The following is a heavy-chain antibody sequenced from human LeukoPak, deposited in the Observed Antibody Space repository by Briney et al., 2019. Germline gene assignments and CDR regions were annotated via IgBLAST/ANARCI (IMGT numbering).Heavy chain of an antibody. CDR2: INYTGST. J-gene: IGHJ5*02. CDR1: GGSFSGFY. Sequence: SETLSLTCAVYGGSFSGFYWSWVRHVPGKGLEWIGEINYTGSTSYNPSLKSRVTISVDTSQNQFFLLLTSVTAADTAVYYCARVAGYLPTRWFDPWGQGTHVTVSS. CDR3: ARVAGYLPTRWFDP. V-gene: IGHV4-34*01. D-gene: IGHD6-25*01.